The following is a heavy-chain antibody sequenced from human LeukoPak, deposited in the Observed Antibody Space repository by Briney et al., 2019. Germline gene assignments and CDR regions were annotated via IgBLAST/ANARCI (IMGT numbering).Heavy chain of an antibody. J-gene: IGHJ4*01. Sequence: SETLSLTCSVSGGSISTYKWSWIRQPPGKGLEWIGYIYNSGSTVYNPSLKSRATMSIDTSKNQFSLRLTSVIAADTAVYYCARGPGVYSGYDWDYWGQGTLVTVCS. D-gene: IGHD5-12*01. V-gene: IGHV4-59*08. CDR1: GGSISTYK. CDR2: IYNSGST. CDR3: ARGPGVYSGYDWDY.